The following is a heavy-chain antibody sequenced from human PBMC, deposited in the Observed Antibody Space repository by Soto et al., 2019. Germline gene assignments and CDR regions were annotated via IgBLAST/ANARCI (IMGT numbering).Heavy chain of an antibody. J-gene: IGHJ6*02. CDR1: GGSISSYY. V-gene: IGHV4-59*01. CDR3: AREVADIAAAGDYYYYYGMDV. CDR2: IYYSGIT. D-gene: IGHD6-13*01. Sequence: PSETLSLTCTVSGGSISSYYWSWIRQPPGKGLEWIGYIYYSGITNYNPSLKSRVTISVDTSKNQFSLKLSSVTAADTAVYYCAREVADIAAAGDYYYYYGMDVWGQGTTVTVSS.